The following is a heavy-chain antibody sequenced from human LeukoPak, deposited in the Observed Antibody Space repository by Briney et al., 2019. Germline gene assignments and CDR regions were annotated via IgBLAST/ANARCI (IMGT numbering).Heavy chain of an antibody. CDR3: ARDKTMGGLYYFDY. CDR1: GFALTTYG. CDR2: LWYDGSTE. Sequence: GGSLRLSCAASGFALTTYGIHWVRQAPGKGLEWVAVLWYDGSTEYFADSVKGRFTISRGSSKNTLFLQMNSLRTEDTAMYYCARDKTMGGLYYFDYWGQGTLVTVSS. V-gene: IGHV3-33*01. D-gene: IGHD2-15*01. J-gene: IGHJ4*02.